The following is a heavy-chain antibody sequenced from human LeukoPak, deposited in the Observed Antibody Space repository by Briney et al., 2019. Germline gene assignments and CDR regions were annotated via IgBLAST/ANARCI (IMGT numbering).Heavy chain of an antibody. V-gene: IGHV3-74*03. Sequence: PGGSLRPSCAASGFTFSTYWMHWVRQAPGKGLMWVSHINGDGSTIAYADSVKGRFTISRDNAKNTLYLQMNSLRAEDAALYYCASLTEWSQVSDYWGQGTLVTVSS. CDR3: ASLTEWSQVSDY. CDR1: GFTFSTYW. J-gene: IGHJ4*02. D-gene: IGHD3-3*01. CDR2: INGDGSTI.